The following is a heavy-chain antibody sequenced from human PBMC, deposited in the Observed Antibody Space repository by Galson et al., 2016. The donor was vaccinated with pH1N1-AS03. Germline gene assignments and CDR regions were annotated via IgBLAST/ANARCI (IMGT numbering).Heavy chain of an antibody. D-gene: IGHD1-26*01. CDR3: APKGFGELVGDY. J-gene: IGHJ4*02. CDR2: IIPVLGRA. V-gene: IGHV1-69*10. CDR1: GGSFGNYA. Sequence: SVKVSCKASGGSFGNYAINWVRQAPGQGLEWMGGIIPVLGRANYPQKFQGRVTITADKSPATVYMELKGLRFEDTAIYYCAPKGFGELVGDYWGQGTLVTVSS.